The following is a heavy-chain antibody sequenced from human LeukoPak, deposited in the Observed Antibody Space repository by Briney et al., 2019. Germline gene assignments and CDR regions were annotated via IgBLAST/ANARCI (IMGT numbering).Heavy chain of an antibody. CDR3: ARESSSSWRDFDY. CDR1: GFTFSGYS. J-gene: IGHJ4*02. CDR2: ISSSSSTI. D-gene: IGHD6-13*01. V-gene: IGHV3-48*01. Sequence: GGSLRLSCAASGFTFSGYSMNWVRQAPGKGLEWVSYISSSSSTIYYADSVKGRFTISRDNAKNSLYLQMNSLRAEDTAVYYCARESSSSWRDFDYWGQGTLVTVSS.